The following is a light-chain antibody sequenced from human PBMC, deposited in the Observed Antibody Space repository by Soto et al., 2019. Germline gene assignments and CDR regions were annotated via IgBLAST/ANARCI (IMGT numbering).Light chain of an antibody. J-gene: IGLJ3*02. CDR2: EVS. CDR1: SSDIGGYNY. Sequence: QSALTQPDSVSGSPGQSITISCAGASSDIGGYNYVSWYQQHPGKAPRLMIYEVSYRPAGVSDRFSGSKSGNTASLTISGLQAEDEADYFCGSYTSSNTHGLFGGGTKLTFL. V-gene: IGLV2-14*01. CDR3: GSYTSSNTHGL.